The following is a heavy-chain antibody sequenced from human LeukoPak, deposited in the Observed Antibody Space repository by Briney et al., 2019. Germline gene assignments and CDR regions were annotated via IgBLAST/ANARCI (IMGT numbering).Heavy chain of an antibody. CDR3: ARDAGPGWDWFDP. V-gene: IGHV3-21*01. J-gene: IGHJ5*02. Sequence: GGSLRLSCAASGFTFSSYSMNWGRQAPGKGLEWVSSISSSSSYIYYADSVKGRFTISRDNAKHSLYLQMNSLRAEDTAVYYCARDAGPGWDWFDPWGQGTLVTVSS. D-gene: IGHD1-26*01. CDR1: GFTFSSYS. CDR2: ISSSSSYI.